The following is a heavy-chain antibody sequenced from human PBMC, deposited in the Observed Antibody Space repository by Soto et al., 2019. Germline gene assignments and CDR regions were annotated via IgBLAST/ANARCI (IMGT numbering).Heavy chain of an antibody. V-gene: IGHV3-33*01. D-gene: IGHD5-18*01. CDR3: ARDLAVTVYYYGMDV. Sequence: HPGGSLRLSCAASGFTFSSYGMHWVRQAPGKGLEWVAVIWYDGSNKYYADSVKGRFTISRDNSKNTLYLQMNSLRAEDTAVYYCARDLAVTVYYYGMDVWGQGTTVTAP. CDR1: GFTFSSYG. J-gene: IGHJ6*02. CDR2: IWYDGSNK.